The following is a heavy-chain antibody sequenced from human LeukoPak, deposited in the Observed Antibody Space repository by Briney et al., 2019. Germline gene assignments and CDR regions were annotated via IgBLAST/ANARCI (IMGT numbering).Heavy chain of an antibody. CDR1: GFTFSSYW. V-gene: IGHV3-74*01. J-gene: IGHJ6*03. Sequence: GGSLRLSCAASGFTFSSYWMHWVRQAPGKGLVWVSRINSDGSSTSYADSVKGRFTIFRDNAKNTLYLQMNSLRAEDTAVYYCAKDGTDYYYYYMDVWGKGTTVTVSS. CDR3: AKDGTDYYYYYMDV. CDR2: INSDGSST.